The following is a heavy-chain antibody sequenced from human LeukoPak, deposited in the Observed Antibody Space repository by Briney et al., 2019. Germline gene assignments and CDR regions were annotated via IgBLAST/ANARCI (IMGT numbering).Heavy chain of an antibody. V-gene: IGHV3-30*18. CDR3: AKDSLGWFGAPILGY. D-gene: IGHD3-10*01. CDR2: ISYDGINK. CDR1: GFTISSYG. J-gene: IGHJ4*02. Sequence: GGSLRLSCASCGFTISSYGMYWVRQAPGKGLGWVGVISYDGINKYYADSVKGRFTISRDNSKNTLYLQMNSLRAEDTAVYYCAKDSLGWFGAPILGYWGQGTLVTVSS.